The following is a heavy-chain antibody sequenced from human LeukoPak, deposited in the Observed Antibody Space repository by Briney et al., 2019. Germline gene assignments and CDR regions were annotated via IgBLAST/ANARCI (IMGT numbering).Heavy chain of an antibody. J-gene: IGHJ4*02. CDR1: GFTFSSYS. D-gene: IGHD2-2*01. CDR3: ASLGYCSSTSCPDDY. Sequence: PGGSLGLFCAASGFTFSSYSMNWVRQAPGKGLEWVSSISSSSSYIYYADSVKGRFTISRDNAKNSLYLQMNSLRAEDTAVYYCASLGYCSSTSCPDDYWGQGTLVTVSS. V-gene: IGHV3-21*01. CDR2: ISSSSSYI.